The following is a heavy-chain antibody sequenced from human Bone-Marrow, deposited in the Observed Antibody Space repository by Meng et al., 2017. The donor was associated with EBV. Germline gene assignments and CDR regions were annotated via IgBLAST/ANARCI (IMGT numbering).Heavy chain of an antibody. CDR2: IYHSGGT. D-gene: IGHD6-19*01. V-gene: IGHV4-4*02. CDR1: GGSINRSNC. J-gene: IGHJ4*02. CDR3: ARNLLALAVNEDYFDF. Sequence: QVQLQESGPGLVQPSGTLSLTCAVSGGSINRSNCCVWVRQPPGKGLGCIGEIYHSGGTNPSLQSRVTISVDKAKNHFSLKLRSVTAADTAVYYCARNLLALAVNEDYFDFWGQGSLVTVSS.